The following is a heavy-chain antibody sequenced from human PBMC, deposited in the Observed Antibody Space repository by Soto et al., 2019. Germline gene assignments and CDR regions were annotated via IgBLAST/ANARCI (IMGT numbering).Heavy chain of an antibody. J-gene: IGHJ3*01. Sequence: EVQLVESGGGFVKPGGSLRLSCAASGFTFTSAWMNWVRQAPGKGLEWVARIVSRSDGGAIDYAAPVRGRFTISRDDSKNTLYLQMNSLKVEDTGIYLCTTATKLNAGGQVSGAFDVWGQGTMVTASS. CDR3: TTATKLNAGGQVSGAFDV. D-gene: IGHD6-25*01. CDR1: GFTFTSAW. CDR2: IVSRSDGGAI. V-gene: IGHV3-15*07.